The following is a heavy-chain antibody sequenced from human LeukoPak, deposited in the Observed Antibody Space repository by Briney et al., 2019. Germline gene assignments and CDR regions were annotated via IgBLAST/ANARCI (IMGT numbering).Heavy chain of an antibody. J-gene: IGHJ5*02. CDR3: VRGGPSTWS. V-gene: IGHV3-74*01. CDR2: INHDGSDT. D-gene: IGHD2-15*01. Sequence: GGSLRLSCAASGFTFKLYWMHWVRHVPGRGPVWVSRINHDGSDTIYADSVRGRFTISRDDAKNTLYLQMNNLRAEDTAVYYCVRGGPSTWSWGQGTLVTVSS. CDR1: GFTFKLYW.